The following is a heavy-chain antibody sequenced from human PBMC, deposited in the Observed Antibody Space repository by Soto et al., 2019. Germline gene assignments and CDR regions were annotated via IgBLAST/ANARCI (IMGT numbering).Heavy chain of an antibody. D-gene: IGHD3-3*01. CDR1: GGTFSSYA. CDR2: IIPIFGTA. CDR3: ARDGNDFWSGYYTGIKYYYYGMDV. V-gene: IGHV1-69*13. Sequence: SVKVSCKASGGTFSSYAISWVRQAPGQGLEWMGGIIPIFGTANYAQKFQGRVTITADESTSTAYMELSSLRSEDTAVYYCARDGNDFWSGYYTGIKYYYYGMDVWGQGTTVTVSS. J-gene: IGHJ6*02.